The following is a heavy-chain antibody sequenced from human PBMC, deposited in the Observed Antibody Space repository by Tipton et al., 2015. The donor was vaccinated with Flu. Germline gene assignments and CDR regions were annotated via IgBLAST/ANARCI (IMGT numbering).Heavy chain of an antibody. Sequence: TLSLTCSVSGDSIGSAYYWGWVRRPPGKGLEWIGNICPGSPYYNPSLRSRVTMSVARSNDQFSLRLTSVTAADTAVYFCARRTFSNYVSEPKNWFDFWGQGTLVTVSS. CDR2: ICPGSP. CDR3: ARRTFSNYVSEPKNWFDF. CDR1: GDSIGSAYY. V-gene: IGHV4-38-2*01. D-gene: IGHD4-11*01. J-gene: IGHJ5*01.